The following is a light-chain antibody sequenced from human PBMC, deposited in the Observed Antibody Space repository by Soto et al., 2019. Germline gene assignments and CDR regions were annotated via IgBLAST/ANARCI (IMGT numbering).Light chain of an antibody. CDR1: SIGSKS. V-gene: IGLV3-21*02. CDR2: DDT. J-gene: IGLJ1*01. CDR3: QVWDGRSFQGV. Sequence: SYARTQPPSVSVAPGQTASIACGGDSIGSKSVNWYQQRPGQAPVVVVYDDTDRPTGIPERFSGSNSGNTATLTITRVEAGDEADYYCQVWDGRSFQGVFGPGTKVTVL.